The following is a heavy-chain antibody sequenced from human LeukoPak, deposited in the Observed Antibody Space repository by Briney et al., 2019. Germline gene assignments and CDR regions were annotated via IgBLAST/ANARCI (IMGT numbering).Heavy chain of an antibody. J-gene: IGHJ6*02. CDR1: GGXFSSYA. D-gene: IGHD5-18*01. Sequence: GASVKVSCMASGGXFSSYAISWVRQAPGQGLEWMGGIIPIFGTANYAQKFQGRVTITADESTSTAYMELSSLRSEDTAVYYCAREVYSYGLQKYGMDVWGQGTTVTVSS. CDR3: AREVYSYGLQKYGMDV. V-gene: IGHV1-69*13. CDR2: IIPIFGTA.